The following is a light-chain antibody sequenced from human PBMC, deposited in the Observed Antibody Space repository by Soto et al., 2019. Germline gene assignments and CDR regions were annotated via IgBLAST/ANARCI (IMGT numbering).Light chain of an antibody. CDR3: QQFEKWPFT. CDR2: AAS. CDR1: QSVSRN. Sequence: EIVMTQSPGTLSVTLGERVTLSCRASQSVSRNLAWYRQRPGQVPRLLFYAASTRATDVPGTFSGSGSGTEFTLTISSLQSEDFAVYYCQQFEKWPFTFGQGTKLEIK. J-gene: IGKJ2*01. V-gene: IGKV3-15*01.